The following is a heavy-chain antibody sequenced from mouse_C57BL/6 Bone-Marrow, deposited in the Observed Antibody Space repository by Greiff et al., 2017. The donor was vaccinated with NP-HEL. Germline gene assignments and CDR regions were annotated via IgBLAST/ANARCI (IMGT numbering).Heavy chain of an antibody. Sequence: EVKVEESGEGLVKPGGSLKLSCAASGFTFSSYAMSWVRQTPEKRLEWVAYISSGGDYIYYADTVKGRFTISRDNARNTLYLQMSSLKSEDTAMYYCTRARIYWYFDVWGTGTTVTVSS. J-gene: IGHJ1*03. CDR3: TRARIYWYFDV. CDR2: ISSGGDYI. CDR1: GFTFSSYA. V-gene: IGHV5-9-1*02.